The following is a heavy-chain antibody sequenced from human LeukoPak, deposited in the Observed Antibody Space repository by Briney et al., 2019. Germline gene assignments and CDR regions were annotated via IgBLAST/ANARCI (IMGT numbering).Heavy chain of an antibody. J-gene: IGHJ4*02. CDR3: AKGVLPTGFDY. CDR2: IGWNSGSI. D-gene: IGHD3-10*01. Sequence: GGSLRLSCAASGFTFDDYAMHWVRQAPGKGLEWVSGIGWNSGSIGYADSVKGRFTISRDNAKDSLYLQMNSLRAEDTAIYYCAKGVLPTGFDYWGQGTLVTVSS. V-gene: IGHV3-9*01. CDR1: GFTFDDYA.